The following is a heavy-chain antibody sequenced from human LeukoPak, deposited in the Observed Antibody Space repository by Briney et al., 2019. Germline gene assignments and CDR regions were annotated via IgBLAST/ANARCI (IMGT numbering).Heavy chain of an antibody. D-gene: IGHD2-8*02. J-gene: IGHJ4*02. V-gene: IGHV3-7*01. CDR1: GFTFSSYW. CDR2: IKQDGSEK. CDR3: ATYRQVLLPFES. Sequence: GGSQRLSCAASGFTFSSYWMAWVRQAPGKGLEWVANIKQDGSEKHYVDSVKGRFTISRDNAKNLLYLQMNSLRAEDTAVYYCATYRQVLLPFESWGQGTLVTVSS.